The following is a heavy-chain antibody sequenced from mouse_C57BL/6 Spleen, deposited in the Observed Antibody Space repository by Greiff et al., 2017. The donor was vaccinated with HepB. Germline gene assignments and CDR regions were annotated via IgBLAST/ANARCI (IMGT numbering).Heavy chain of an antibody. D-gene: IGHD2-4*01. V-gene: IGHV1-64*01. Sequence: QVQLQQPGAELVKPGASVKLSCKASGYTFTSYWMHWVKQRPGQGLEWIGMIHPNSGSTNYNEKFKSKATLTVDKSSSTAYMQLSSLTSEDSAVYYCARSYDYVEVFDYWGQGTTLTVSS. CDR3: ARSYDYVEVFDY. J-gene: IGHJ2*01. CDR1: GYTFTSYW. CDR2: IHPNSGST.